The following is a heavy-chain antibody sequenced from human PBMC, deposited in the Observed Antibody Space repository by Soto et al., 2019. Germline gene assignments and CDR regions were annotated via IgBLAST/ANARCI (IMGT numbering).Heavy chain of an antibody. CDR3: ASLLSGSYLA. CDR2: IIPIFGTA. D-gene: IGHD1-26*01. V-gene: IGHV1-69*06. Sequence: EASVKVSCKASGGTFSSYAISWVRQAPGQGLEWMGGIIPIFGTANYAQKFQGRVTITADKSTSTAYMELGSLRSEDTAVYYCASLLSGSYLAWGQGTLVTVSS. J-gene: IGHJ5*02. CDR1: GGTFSSYA.